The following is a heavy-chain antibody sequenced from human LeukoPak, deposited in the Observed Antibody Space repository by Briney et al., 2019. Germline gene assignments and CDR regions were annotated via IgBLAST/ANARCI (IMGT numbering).Heavy chain of an antibody. D-gene: IGHD3-10*01. CDR1: GFTFSSFG. Sequence: GGSLRPSSVASGFTFSSFGMHWVRQAPGKGLEWVGLIWYDGSNKYYGDSVKGRFTISRDNSKNTMYVQMNSLRPEDTAVYYCAKGDYYGSASAMDAWGKGTTVTVSS. J-gene: IGHJ6*03. CDR3: AKGDYYGSASAMDA. CDR2: IWYDGSNK. V-gene: IGHV3-33*06.